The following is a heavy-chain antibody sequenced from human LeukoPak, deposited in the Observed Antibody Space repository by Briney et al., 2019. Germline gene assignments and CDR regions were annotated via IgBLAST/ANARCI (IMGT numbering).Heavy chain of an antibody. CDR3: TRESRPPYYYDSSGYGDY. CDR2: IYYSGST. Sequence: SETLSLTCTVSGGSISSYYWSWIRQPPGKGLEWIGYIYYSGSTNYNPSLKSRVTISVDTSKNQFSLKLSSVTAADTAVYYCTRESRPPYYYDSSGYGDYWGQGTLVTVSS. J-gene: IGHJ4*02. D-gene: IGHD3-22*01. V-gene: IGHV4-59*01. CDR1: GGSISSYY.